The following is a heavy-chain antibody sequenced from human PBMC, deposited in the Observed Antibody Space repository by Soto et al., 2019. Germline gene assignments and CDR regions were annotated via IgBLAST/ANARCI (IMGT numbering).Heavy chain of an antibody. CDR1: GGSISSYY. Sequence: QVQLQESGPGLVKPSETLSLTCTVSGGSISSYYWTWIRQPPGKGLEWIGFIYNSGSTHYTPSLRCRVTLSVATSKNQFSLTLRSVPAADTAVYYCASMGYHYGSGTYPLDYWGQGTLVTVSS. V-gene: IGHV4-59*08. CDR3: ASMGYHYGSGTYPLDY. J-gene: IGHJ4*02. D-gene: IGHD3-10*01. CDR2: IYNSGST.